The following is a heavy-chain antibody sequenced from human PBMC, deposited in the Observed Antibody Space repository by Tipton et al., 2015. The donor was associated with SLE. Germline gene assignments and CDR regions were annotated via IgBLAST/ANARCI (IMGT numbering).Heavy chain of an antibody. CDR3: AREYDSGSFDY. CDR1: GFTFSSYS. D-gene: IGHD3-10*01. J-gene: IGHJ4*02. V-gene: IGHV3-21*04. Sequence: SLRLSCAASGFTFSSYSMNWVRQAPGKGLEWVSSISSSSSYIYYADSVKGRFTISRDNAKNTVYLQMHSLRAEDTAVYYCAREYDSGSFDYWGQGTLVTVSS. CDR2: ISSSSSYI.